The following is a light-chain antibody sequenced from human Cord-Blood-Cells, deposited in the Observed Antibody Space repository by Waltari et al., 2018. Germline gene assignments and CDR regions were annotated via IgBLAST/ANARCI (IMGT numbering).Light chain of an antibody. V-gene: IGKV1-8*01. CDR3: QQYYSYPLT. CDR2: AAS. CDR1: QGISSY. J-gene: IGKJ4*01. Sequence: AIRMTQSPSSFSASTGDRVTITCRASQGISSYLAWYQQKPGKAPKLLIYAASTLQSGVPSRFRGSGSGTDFTLTISCLQSEDFETYYCQQYYSYPLTFGGGTKVEIK.